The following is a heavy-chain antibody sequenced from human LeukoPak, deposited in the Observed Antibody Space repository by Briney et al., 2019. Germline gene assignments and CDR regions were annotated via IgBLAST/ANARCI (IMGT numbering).Heavy chain of an antibody. CDR2: FDPEDGET. CDR3: ARFIRITMVRGVQNWFDP. Sequence: ASVKVSCKVYGYTLTELSMHWVRQAPGKGLEWMGGFDPEDGETIYAQKFQGRVTITADESTSTAYMELSSLRSEDTAVYYCARFIRITMVRGVQNWFDPWGQGTLVTVSS. J-gene: IGHJ5*02. V-gene: IGHV1-24*01. CDR1: GYTLTELS. D-gene: IGHD3-10*01.